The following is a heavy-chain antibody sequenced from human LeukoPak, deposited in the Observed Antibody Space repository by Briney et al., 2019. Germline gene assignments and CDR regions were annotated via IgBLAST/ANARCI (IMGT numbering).Heavy chain of an antibody. CDR1: GYTFTSYA. CDR2: INAGNGNT. Sequence: ASVKVSCKASGYTFTSYAMHWVRQAPGQRLEWMGWINAGNGNTKYSQKFQGRVTITRDTSASTAYVELSSLRSEDTAVYYCARAAGYCSGGSCYLNWFDPWGQGTLVTVSS. V-gene: IGHV1-3*01. J-gene: IGHJ5*02. D-gene: IGHD2-15*01. CDR3: ARAAGYCSGGSCYLNWFDP.